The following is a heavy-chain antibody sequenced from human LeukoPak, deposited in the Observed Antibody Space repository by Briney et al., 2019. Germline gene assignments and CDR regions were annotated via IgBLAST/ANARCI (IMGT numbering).Heavy chain of an antibody. CDR3: ARGTQRGYSPFDY. V-gene: IGHV1-46*01. Sequence: ASVNVSCKASGYTFTSYYIHWVRQAPGQGLEWMGIIKSSGGSTTYAPKFQGRVTMTRDTSTSTVYMELSSLRSEDTAVYYCARGTQRGYSPFDYWGQGTLVTVSS. CDR1: GYTFTSYY. D-gene: IGHD2-2*03. CDR2: IKSSGGST. J-gene: IGHJ4*02.